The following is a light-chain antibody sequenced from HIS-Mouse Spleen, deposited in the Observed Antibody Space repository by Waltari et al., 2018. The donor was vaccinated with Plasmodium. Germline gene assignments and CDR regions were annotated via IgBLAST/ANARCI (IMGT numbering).Light chain of an antibody. CDR1: QSVSSN. V-gene: IGKV3-15*01. J-gene: IGKJ1*01. CDR3: QQYNNWPT. Sequence: EIVMTQSPATLSVSPGERATLSCRASQSVSSNFAWYQQKPGQAPRLLIYGASTRATGIPARFSGSGSGTEFTLTISSLQSEEFAVYYCQQYNNWPTFGQGTKVEIK. CDR2: GAS.